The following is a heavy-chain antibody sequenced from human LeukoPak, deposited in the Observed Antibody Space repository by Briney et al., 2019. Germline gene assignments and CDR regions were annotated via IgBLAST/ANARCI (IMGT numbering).Heavy chain of an antibody. CDR3: ARGGGRSSSSSFDY. V-gene: IGHV4-59*12. CDR1: GGSISSYY. D-gene: IGHD6-6*01. J-gene: IGHJ4*02. Sequence: PSETLSLTCTVSGGSISSYYWSWIRQPPGKGLEWIGYIYYSGSTNYNPSLKSRVTISVDTSKNQFSLKLSSVTAADTAVYYCARGGGRSSSSSFDYWGQGTLVTVSS. CDR2: IYYSGST.